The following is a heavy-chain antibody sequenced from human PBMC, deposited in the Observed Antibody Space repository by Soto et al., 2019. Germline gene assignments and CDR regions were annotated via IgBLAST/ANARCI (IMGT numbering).Heavy chain of an antibody. CDR3: ARGARITIFGVENRDDYGMDV. J-gene: IGHJ6*02. V-gene: IGHV4-61*08. D-gene: IGHD3-3*01. CDR1: GGSISSGDYY. CDR2: IYYSGST. Sequence: SETLSLTCTVSGGSISSGDYYWSWIRQPPGKGLEWIGYIYYSGSTNYNPSLKSRVTISVDTSKNQFSLKLSSVTAADTAVYYCARGARITIFGVENRDDYGMDVWGQGTTVTVSS.